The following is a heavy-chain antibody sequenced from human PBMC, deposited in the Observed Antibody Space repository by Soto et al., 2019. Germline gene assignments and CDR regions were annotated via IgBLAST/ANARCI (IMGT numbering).Heavy chain of an antibody. CDR1: GFTFSSYA. CDR3: ARDLYSSSWGYYYYYYGMDV. V-gene: IGHV3-30-3*01. J-gene: IGHJ6*02. D-gene: IGHD6-13*01. Sequence: GGSLRLSCAASGFTFSSYAMHWVRQAPGKGLEWVAVISYDGSNKYYADSVKGRFTISRDNSKNTLYLQMNSLRAEDTAVYYCARDLYSSSWGYYYYYYGMDVWGQGTTVTVSS. CDR2: ISYDGSNK.